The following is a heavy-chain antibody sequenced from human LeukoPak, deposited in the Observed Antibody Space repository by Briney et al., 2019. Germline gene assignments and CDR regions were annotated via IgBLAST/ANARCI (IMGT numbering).Heavy chain of an antibody. J-gene: IGHJ4*02. D-gene: IGHD4-11*01. V-gene: IGHV3-33*03. Sequence: GGSLRLSCAASKFTFSHYGMHWVRQAPGKGLAWVAVVFNDGSNQYYADSVKGRFTVSRDNSQNMLYLQMNSLRSEDTAVYYCAKDAERGFDYSNSLQKWGQGTLVTVSS. CDR3: AKDAERGFDYSNSLQK. CDR1: KFTFSHYG. CDR2: VFNDGSNQ.